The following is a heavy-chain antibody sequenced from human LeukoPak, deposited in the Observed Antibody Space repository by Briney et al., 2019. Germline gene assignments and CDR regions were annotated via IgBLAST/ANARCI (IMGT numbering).Heavy chain of an antibody. CDR1: GYTFTSYD. D-gene: IGHD3-10*01. V-gene: IGHV1-18*01. CDR2: ISDYDGNT. Sequence: ASVKVSCKASGYTFTSYDINWVRQAPGQGLEWMGWISDYDGNTNYAQNVQGRVTMTTDTSTSTAYMELRSLRSDDTAVYYCARSRVRGSPHPNAFDMWGQGTKVTVSS. CDR3: ARSRVRGSPHPNAFDM. J-gene: IGHJ3*02.